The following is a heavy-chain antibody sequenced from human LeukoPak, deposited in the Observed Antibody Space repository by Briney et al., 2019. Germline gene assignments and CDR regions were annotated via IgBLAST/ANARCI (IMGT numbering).Heavy chain of an antibody. J-gene: IGHJ4*02. Sequence: AASVKVSCKASGYTFTGYYMHWVRQAPGQGLEWMGGIIPIFGTANYAQKFQGRVTITADKSTSTAYMELSSLRSEDTAVYYCAREDSNYEGLGYCSGGSCYGATAWGQGTLVTVSS. V-gene: IGHV1-69*06. CDR2: IIPIFGTA. D-gene: IGHD2-15*01. CDR1: GYTFTGYY. CDR3: AREDSNYEGLGYCSGGSCYGATA.